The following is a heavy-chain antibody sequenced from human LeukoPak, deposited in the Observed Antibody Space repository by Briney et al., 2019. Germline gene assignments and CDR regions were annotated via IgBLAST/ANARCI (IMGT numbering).Heavy chain of an antibody. V-gene: IGHV3-48*01. Sequence: PGGSLRLSCAASGFTLSSYSMNWVHQAPGKGLEWVSYISSSSSTIYYADSVKGRFTISRDNAKNSLYLQMNSLRAEDTAVYYCARGHGMGTDYWGQGTLVTVSS. CDR1: GFTLSSYS. D-gene: IGHD3-10*01. J-gene: IGHJ4*02. CDR2: ISSSSSTI. CDR3: ARGHGMGTDY.